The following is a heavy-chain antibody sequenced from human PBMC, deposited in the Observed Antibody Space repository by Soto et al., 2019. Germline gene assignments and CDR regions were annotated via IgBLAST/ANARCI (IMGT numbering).Heavy chain of an antibody. CDR2: ISGSGGST. J-gene: IGHJ6*03. Sequence: GSLRLSCAASGFTFSSYAMSWVRQAPGKVLEWVSAISGSGGSTYYADSVRGRFTISRDNPKNTLYLQMNSLRAEDTAVYYCAKATYHFYGEHYYYMDVWGKGTTVSV. V-gene: IGHV3-23*01. CDR1: GFTFSSYA. CDR3: AKATYHFYGEHYYYMDV. D-gene: IGHD4-17*01.